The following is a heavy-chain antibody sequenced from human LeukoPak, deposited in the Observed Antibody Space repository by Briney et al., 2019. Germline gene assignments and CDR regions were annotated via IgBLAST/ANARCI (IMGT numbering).Heavy chain of an antibody. CDR1: GFTFSSYG. Sequence: GSLRLSCAASGFTFSSYGMHWVRQAPGKGLDCVAIIWYDGSNKYYADSVKGRFTISRDNSKNTLYLQMNSLRAEDTAVYYCARDLGYFDYWGQGTLVTVAS. D-gene: IGHD3-16*01. CDR2: IWYDGSNK. J-gene: IGHJ4*02. CDR3: ARDLGYFDY. V-gene: IGHV3-33*01.